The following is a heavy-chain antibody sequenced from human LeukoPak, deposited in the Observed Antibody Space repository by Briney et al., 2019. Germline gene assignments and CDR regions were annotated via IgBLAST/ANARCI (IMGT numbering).Heavy chain of an antibody. CDR3: ARGGCSSTSCYAVLDAFDI. CDR2: INHSGST. D-gene: IGHD2-2*01. J-gene: IGHJ3*02. V-gene: IGHV4-34*01. CDR1: GGSFSGYY. Sequence: SETLSLTCAVYGGSFSGYYWSWIRQRPGKGLEWIGEINHSGSTNYNPSLKSRVTISVDTSKNQFSLKLSSVTAADTAVYYCARGGCSSTSCYAVLDAFDIWGQGTMVTASS.